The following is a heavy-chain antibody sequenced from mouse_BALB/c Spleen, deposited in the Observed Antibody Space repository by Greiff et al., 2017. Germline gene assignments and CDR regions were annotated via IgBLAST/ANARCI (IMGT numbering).Heavy chain of an antibody. CDR1: GYTFTSYV. D-gene: IGHD2-3*01. CDR2: INPYNDGT. CDR3: ARLGGGYYERYFDY. J-gene: IGHJ2*01. V-gene: IGHV1-14*01. Sequence: VQLKQSGPELVKPGASVKMSCKASGYTFTSYVMHWVKQKPGQGLEWIGYINPYNDGTKYNEKFKGKATLTSDKSSSTAYMELSSLTSEDSAVYYCARLGGGYYERYFDYWGQGTTLTVSS.